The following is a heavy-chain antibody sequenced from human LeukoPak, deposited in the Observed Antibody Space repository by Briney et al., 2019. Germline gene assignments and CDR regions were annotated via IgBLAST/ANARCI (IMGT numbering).Heavy chain of an antibody. Sequence: GGSLRLSCAASGFTFSSYWMHWVRQAPGKGLVWVSRINTDGSSTSYADSVKGRFTISRDNAKNTLYLQMNSLRAEDTAVYYCARVSSSSPLLDYWGQGTLVTVSS. CDR3: ARVSSSSPLLDY. CDR2: INTDGSST. J-gene: IGHJ4*02. V-gene: IGHV3-74*01. D-gene: IGHD6-6*01. CDR1: GFTFSSYW.